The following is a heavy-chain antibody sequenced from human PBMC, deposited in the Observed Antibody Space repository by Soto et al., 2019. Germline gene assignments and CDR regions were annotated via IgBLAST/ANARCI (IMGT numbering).Heavy chain of an antibody. CDR3: ERDYYAFWSGSSSVFDP. V-gene: IGHV1-69*12. CDR2: IIPIFGTA. CDR1: GGTFSSYA. D-gene: IGHD3-3*01. J-gene: IGHJ5*02. Sequence: QVQLVQSGAEVKKPGSSVKVSCKASGGTFSSYAISWVRQAPGQGLEWMGGIIPIFGTANYAQKFQGRVTTTADESTSTAYMELSSLRSEDTAVYYCERDYYAFWSGSSSVFDPWGQGTLVTVSS.